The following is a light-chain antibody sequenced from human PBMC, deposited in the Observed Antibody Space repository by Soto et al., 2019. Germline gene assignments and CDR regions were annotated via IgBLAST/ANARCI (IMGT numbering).Light chain of an antibody. CDR3: QQYDSYST. J-gene: IGKJ1*01. CDR1: QRITGW. Sequence: DIPMTQSPSTLSASVGDRVTITCRASQRITGWLAWYQQKPGKAPQLLIYDASSLESGVPSRFSGSGSGTEFTLTISNLQPDDFATYYCQQYDSYSTFGQGTRVEIK. CDR2: DAS. V-gene: IGKV1-5*01.